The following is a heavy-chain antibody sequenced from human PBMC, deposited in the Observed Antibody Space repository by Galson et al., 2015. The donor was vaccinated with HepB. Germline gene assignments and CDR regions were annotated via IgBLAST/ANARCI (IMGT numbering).Heavy chain of an antibody. CDR1: GFTFSSYA. CDR3: ARGSSIDFWSGYYSSYYYGMDV. Sequence: SLRLSCAASGFTFSSYAMSWVRQAPGQGLEWVSAISGSGGSTYYADSVKGRFTISRDNSKNTLYLQMNSLRAEDTAVYYCARGSSIDFWSGYYSSYYYGMDVWGQGTTVTVSS. D-gene: IGHD3-3*01. V-gene: IGHV3-23*01. J-gene: IGHJ6*02. CDR2: ISGSGGST.